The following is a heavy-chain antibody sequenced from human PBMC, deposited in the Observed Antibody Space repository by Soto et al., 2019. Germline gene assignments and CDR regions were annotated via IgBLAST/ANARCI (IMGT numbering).Heavy chain of an antibody. J-gene: IGHJ3*02. CDR2: ISDYNGNT. CDR1: GYTFTSYG. V-gene: IGHV1-18*01. Sequence: ASVKVSCKASGYTFTSYGISWVRQAPGQGLEWMGWISDYNGNTNYAQKLQGRVTMTTDTSTSTAYMELRRLRSDDTAVYYCARAGGSRDCYKENAFDIWGQGTMVTISS. D-gene: IGHD2-21*01. CDR3: ARAGGSRDCYKENAFDI.